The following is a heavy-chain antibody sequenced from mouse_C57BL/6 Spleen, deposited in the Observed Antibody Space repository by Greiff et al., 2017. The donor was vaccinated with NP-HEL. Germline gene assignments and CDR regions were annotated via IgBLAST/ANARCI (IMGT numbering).Heavy chain of an antibody. CDR1: GYTFTDYN. D-gene: IGHD1-1*01. V-gene: IGHV1-22*01. J-gene: IGHJ1*03. CDR2: INPNNGGT. Sequence: EVQLQQSGPELVKPGASVKMSCKASGYTFTDYNMHWVKQSHGKSLEWIGYINPNNGGTSYNQKFKGKATLTLNKSSSTAYMELRSLTSEDSAVYYCATRIYGSSYGYFDVWGTGTTVTVSS. CDR3: ATRIYGSSYGYFDV.